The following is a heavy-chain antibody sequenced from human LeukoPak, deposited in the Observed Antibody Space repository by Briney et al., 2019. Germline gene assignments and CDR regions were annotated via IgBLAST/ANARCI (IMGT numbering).Heavy chain of an antibody. J-gene: IGHJ4*02. CDR2: IKGVGIST. V-gene: IGHV3-74*01. Sequence: GGSLRLSCAASGFDFSSNWMHWVRHAPRQGLVWVSRIKGVGISTNYPDSVKGRFTISRDIAKNTLYLQMNSLRAEDTGVYYCAKDHYWSIDYWGRGTLVTVSS. CDR1: GFDFSSNW. D-gene: IGHD3-3*01. CDR3: AKDHYWSIDY.